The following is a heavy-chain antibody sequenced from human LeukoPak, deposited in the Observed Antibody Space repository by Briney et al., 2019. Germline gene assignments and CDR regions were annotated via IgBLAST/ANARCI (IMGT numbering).Heavy chain of an antibody. CDR3: TTGVAGIAAAYPWDY. D-gene: IGHD6-13*01. Sequence: GGSLRLSCAASGFTFSNAWMSWVRQAPGKGLEWVGRIKSKTDSGTTDYAAPVKGRFTISRDDSKNTLYLQMNSLKTEDTAVYYCTTGVAGIAAAYPWDYWGQGTLVTVSS. V-gene: IGHV3-15*01. J-gene: IGHJ4*02. CDR2: IKSKTDSGTT. CDR1: GFTFSNAW.